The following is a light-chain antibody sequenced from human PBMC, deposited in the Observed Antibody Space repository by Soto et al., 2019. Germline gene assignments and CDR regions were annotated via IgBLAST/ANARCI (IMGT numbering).Light chain of an antibody. CDR2: RTS. CDR3: QQYFDVPFT. CDR1: QSVSSNY. V-gene: IGKV3-20*01. J-gene: IGKJ4*01. Sequence: EIVLTQSPGTLSLSPGERATLSCRASQSVSSNYLAWYQQKPGQAPRLLMFRTSSRATGFPARFSGSGSGTDFTLTISSLEAEDVAFYWCQQYFDVPFTFGGGTKVDI.